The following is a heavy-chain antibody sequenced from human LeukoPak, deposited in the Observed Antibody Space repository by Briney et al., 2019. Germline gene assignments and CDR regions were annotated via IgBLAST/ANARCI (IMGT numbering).Heavy chain of an antibody. CDR1: GGSFSGYY. CDR3: ARGIPLLKWFDP. V-gene: IGHV4-34*01. Sequence: SETLSLTCAVHGGSFSGYYWTWSRQPPGKGLEWIGEIHQSGSANYNPSLKSRLTISVDTSKNQFSLKMTSVTAADTAIYYCARGIPLLKWFDPWGLGTLVTVSS. CDR2: IHQSGSA. J-gene: IGHJ5*02. D-gene: IGHD2-21*01.